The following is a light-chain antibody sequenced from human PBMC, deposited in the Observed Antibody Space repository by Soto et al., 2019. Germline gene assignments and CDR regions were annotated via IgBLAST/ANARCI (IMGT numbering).Light chain of an antibody. CDR3: QQRYSTPWT. CDR2: AAS. Sequence: DIQMTQSPSSLSASVGDRVTITCRASQSISSYLNWYQQKPGKAPKLLIYAASSLKSGVPSRFSGSGSGTDFTLTISSLQPEDVATYYCQQRYSTPWTFGQGNKVEIK. V-gene: IGKV1-39*01. J-gene: IGKJ1*01. CDR1: QSISSY.